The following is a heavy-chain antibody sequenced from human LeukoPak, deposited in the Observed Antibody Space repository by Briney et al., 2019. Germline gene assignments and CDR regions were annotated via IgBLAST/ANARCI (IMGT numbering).Heavy chain of an antibody. CDR1: GGSISSYY. D-gene: IGHD1-26*01. Sequence: PSETLSLTCTVSGGSISSYYWSWIRQPPGKGLEWIGCIYYSGSTNYNPSLKSRVTISVDTSKNQFSLKLSSVTAADTAVYYCARISGSYFDYWGQGTLVTVSS. J-gene: IGHJ4*02. CDR2: IYYSGST. V-gene: IGHV4-59*01. CDR3: ARISGSYFDY.